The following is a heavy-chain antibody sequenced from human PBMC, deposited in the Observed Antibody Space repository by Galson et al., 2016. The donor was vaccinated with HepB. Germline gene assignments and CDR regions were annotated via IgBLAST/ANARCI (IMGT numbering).Heavy chain of an antibody. CDR3: TIVGGSRTNFDY. CDR2: IKSKTDGGTT. V-gene: IGHV3-15*01. Sequence: SLRLSCAASGFTFSNAWMSWVRQAPGKGLEWVGRIKSKTDGGTTDYAAPVKGRFSISRDDSKNTLYLQMDSLKTEETAVYYCTIVGGSRTNFDYWGQGTLVTVSS. J-gene: IGHJ4*02. CDR1: GFTFSNAW. D-gene: IGHD1-26*01.